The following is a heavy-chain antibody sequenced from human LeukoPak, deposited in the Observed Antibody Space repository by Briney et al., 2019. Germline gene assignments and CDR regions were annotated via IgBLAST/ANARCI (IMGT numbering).Heavy chain of an antibody. J-gene: IGHJ6*03. CDR1: GYTFTSYD. D-gene: IGHD3-3*01. CDR3: ARGSSFTIFGVVTPFYYYYYMDV. V-gene: IGHV1-8*03. Sequence: ASVKVSCKASGYTFTSYDINWLRQATGQGLEWMGWMNPNSGNTGYAQKFQGRVTITRNTSISTAYMELSSLRSEDTAVYYCARGSSFTIFGVVTPFYYYYYMDVWGKGTTVTVSS. CDR2: MNPNSGNT.